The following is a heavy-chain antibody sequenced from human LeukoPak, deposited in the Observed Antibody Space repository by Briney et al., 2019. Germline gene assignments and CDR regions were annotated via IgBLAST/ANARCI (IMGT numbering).Heavy chain of an antibody. Sequence: PSETLSLTCTVSGGSISSSSYYWGWIRQPPGKGLEWIGSIYYSGSTYYNPSLKSRVTISVDTSKNQFSLKLSSVTAADTAVYYCATGYDYVWGSYRHYFDYWGQGTLVTVSS. J-gene: IGHJ4*02. D-gene: IGHD3-16*02. CDR2: IYYSGST. CDR3: ATGYDYVWGSYRHYFDY. CDR1: GGSISSSSYY. V-gene: IGHV4-39*01.